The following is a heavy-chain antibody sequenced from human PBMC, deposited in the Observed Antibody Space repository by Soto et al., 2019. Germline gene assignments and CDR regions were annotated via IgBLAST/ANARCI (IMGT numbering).Heavy chain of an antibody. D-gene: IGHD3-16*01. V-gene: IGHV3-49*04. J-gene: IGHJ5*02. Sequence: GGSLRLSCTGSGSGFDESALSWVRQGPGKGLEWVGFIRTRDYGATTRYAASVKDRFTMSRDASKNIVYLHMNSLKVEDTAMYYCTKGAVFGPFDPWGQGTQVTVSS. CDR2: IRTRDYGATT. CDR3: TKGAVFGPFDP. CDR1: GSGFDESA.